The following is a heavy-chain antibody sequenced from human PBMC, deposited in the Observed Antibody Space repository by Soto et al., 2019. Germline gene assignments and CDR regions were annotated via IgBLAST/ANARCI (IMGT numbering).Heavy chain of an antibody. CDR2: ISAYNGNT. Sequence: QVKLVQSGAEVVKPGASVRVSCKTSGHTFSSYGFTWVRQAPGQGLEWMGWISAYNGNTNYAQKFQGRVTMTTDTSTSTAYMELRSLRSDDTAVYYCARALYCSGGSCYFDHWGQGTLVAVSS. D-gene: IGHD2-15*01. V-gene: IGHV1-18*01. CDR3: ARALYCSGGSCYFDH. J-gene: IGHJ4*02. CDR1: GHTFSSYG.